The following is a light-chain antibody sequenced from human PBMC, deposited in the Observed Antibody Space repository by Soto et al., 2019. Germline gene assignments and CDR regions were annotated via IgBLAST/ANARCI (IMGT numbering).Light chain of an antibody. J-gene: IGLJ1*01. CDR3: YSYTSSSTYV. CDR1: GSDVGAYNY. Sequence: QSVLTQPASVSGSPGQSITISCSGTGSDVGAYNYVSWYQQHPAKAPKLMIYDVSNRPSGVSDRFSGSKSGNTASLTISGLQAEDEADYYCYSYTSSSTYVFGSWTKVTVL. CDR2: DVS. V-gene: IGLV2-14*01.